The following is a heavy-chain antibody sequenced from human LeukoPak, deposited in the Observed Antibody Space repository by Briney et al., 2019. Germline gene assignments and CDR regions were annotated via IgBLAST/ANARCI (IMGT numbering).Heavy chain of an antibody. Sequence: GGSLRPSCAASGFTFSNYWMNWVRQAPGKGLEWVANIKEDGSEKYYVDSVRGRFTISRDNAKNSLYLQMNSLRVEDTAVYYCASQRFLDYWGQGTLVTVSS. CDR2: IKEDGSEK. V-gene: IGHV3-7*01. CDR3: ASQRFLDY. D-gene: IGHD3-3*01. J-gene: IGHJ4*02. CDR1: GFTFSNYW.